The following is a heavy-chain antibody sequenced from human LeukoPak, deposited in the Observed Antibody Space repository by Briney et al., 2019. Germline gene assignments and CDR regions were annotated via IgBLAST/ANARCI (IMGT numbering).Heavy chain of an antibody. CDR2: KKQDGSEK. Sequence: HSGGSLRLSCAASGFTFSSYGMSYVRQARGKGLEWVANKKQDGSEKYYVDSVKGRFTISRDNAKNSLYLQMNSLRAEDTAVYYCARDMIVVVPLSEYYMDVWGKGTTVTVSS. CDR1: GFTFSSYG. J-gene: IGHJ6*03. D-gene: IGHD3-22*01. V-gene: IGHV3-7*01. CDR3: ARDMIVVVPLSEYYMDV.